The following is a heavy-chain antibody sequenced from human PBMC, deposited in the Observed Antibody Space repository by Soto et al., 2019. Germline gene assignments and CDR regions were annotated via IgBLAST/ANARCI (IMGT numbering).Heavy chain of an antibody. CDR1: SGPSSSHN. D-gene: IGHD1-1*01. J-gene: IGHJ6*02. CDR2: VYYTGGT. V-gene: IGHV4-59*08. CDR3: VSHGIGNLHGLVDV. Sequence: QVQLQQSGPGLVKPSETLSLTCTVSSGPSSSHNWGWIRQPPGRGLEWIGYVYYTGGTSYNPSLKRPVTIPADSPTTHISLTLSSVTAADPPVYYCVSHGIGNLHGLVDVSGQGTTVSVSS.